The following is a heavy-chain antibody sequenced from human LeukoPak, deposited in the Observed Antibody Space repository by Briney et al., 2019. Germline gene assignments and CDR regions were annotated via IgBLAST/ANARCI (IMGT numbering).Heavy chain of an antibody. Sequence: SETLSLTCTVAGGYISIYYWSWIRQPAGKGLEWIGRIYNRGNTNYNPSLKSRVTMSVDTSKNQFSLKLRSVTAADTAVYYCAKDSGSLDVWGQGTTVTVSS. CDR3: AKDSGSLDV. J-gene: IGHJ6*02. V-gene: IGHV4-4*07. CDR1: GGYISIYY. CDR2: IYNRGNT. D-gene: IGHD3-10*01.